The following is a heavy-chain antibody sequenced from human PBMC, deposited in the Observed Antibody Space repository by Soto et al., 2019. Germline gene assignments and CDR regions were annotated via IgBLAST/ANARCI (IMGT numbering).Heavy chain of an antibody. Sequence: PGGSLRLSCAASGFTFSNAWMSWVRQAPGKXLEWVGRIKSKTDGGTTDYAAPVKGRFTISRDDSKNTLYLQMNSLKTEDTAVYYCTTESGLELYGGVDFDYWGQGTLVTVSS. CDR2: IKSKTDGGTT. J-gene: IGHJ4*02. CDR1: GFTFSNAW. V-gene: IGHV3-15*01. CDR3: TTESGLELYGGVDFDY. D-gene: IGHD5-12*01.